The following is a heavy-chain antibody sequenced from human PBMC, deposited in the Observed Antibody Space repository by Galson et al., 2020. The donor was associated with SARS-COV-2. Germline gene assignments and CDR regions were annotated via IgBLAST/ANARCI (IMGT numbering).Heavy chain of an antibody. J-gene: IGHJ6*02. Sequence: KASEILSLTCTVSGGSISSGGYYWSWIRQHPGKGLEWIGYIYYSGSTYYNPSPKSRVTIAVDTSKNQFSLKLSSVTAADTAVYFCARATFRSGNYYYYGMDVWGQGTTVTVSS. D-gene: IGHD5-12*01. CDR2: IYYSGST. V-gene: IGHV4-31*03. CDR1: GGSISSGGYY. CDR3: ARATFRSGNYYYYGMDV.